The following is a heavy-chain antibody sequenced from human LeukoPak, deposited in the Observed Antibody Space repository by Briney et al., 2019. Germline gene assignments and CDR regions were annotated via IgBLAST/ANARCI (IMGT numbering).Heavy chain of an antibody. CDR2: ISSSSSTI. D-gene: IGHD1-26*01. Sequence: GGSLRLSCAASGFTFSSYSMNWVRQDPGKGLERVSYISSSSSTIYYADSVKGRFTISRDNAKNSLYLQMNSLRDEDTAVYYCARDGGLVGASGAFDYWGQGTLVTVSS. V-gene: IGHV3-48*02. CDR3: ARDGGLVGASGAFDY. J-gene: IGHJ4*02. CDR1: GFTFSSYS.